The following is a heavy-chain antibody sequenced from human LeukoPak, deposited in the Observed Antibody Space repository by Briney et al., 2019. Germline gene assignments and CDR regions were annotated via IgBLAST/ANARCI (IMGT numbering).Heavy chain of an antibody. CDR2: INAGNGNT. V-gene: IGHV1-3*01. CDR1: GYTFTSYA. CDR3: ARTAGTRFHYYYGMDV. Sequence: ASVKVSCKASGYTFTSYAMHWVRQAPGQRLEWMGWINAGNGNTKYSQKFQGRVTITRDTSASTAYMELSSQRSEDTAVYYCARTAGTRFHYYYGMDVWGQGTTVTVSS. D-gene: IGHD6-13*01. J-gene: IGHJ6*02.